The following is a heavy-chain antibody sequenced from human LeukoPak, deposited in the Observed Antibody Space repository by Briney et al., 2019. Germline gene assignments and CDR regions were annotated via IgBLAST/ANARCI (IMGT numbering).Heavy chain of an antibody. Sequence: PGGSLRLSCAASGFTFSSYAMSWVRQAPGKGLEWVSAISGSGGSTYYADSVKGRFTISRDNSKNTLYLQMNSLRAEDTAVYYCAKDSTLYCSSTSCYPDYWGQGTLVTVSS. CDR1: GFTFSSYA. J-gene: IGHJ4*02. CDR3: AKDSTLYCSSTSCYPDY. V-gene: IGHV3-23*01. CDR2: ISGSGGST. D-gene: IGHD2-2*01.